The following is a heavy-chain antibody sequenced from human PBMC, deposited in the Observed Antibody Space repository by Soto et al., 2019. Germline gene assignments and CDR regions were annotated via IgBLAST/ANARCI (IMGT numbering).Heavy chain of an antibody. V-gene: IGHV1-3*05. J-gene: IGHJ4*02. CDR2: INAGNGNT. Sequence: QVQLVQSGAEEKKPGASVKVSCKASGYTFTGYAMHWVRQAPGQRLEWMGWINAGNGNTKYSQKFQGRVTITRGTSASTAYMELGRLRSEDTAVYYRARAVAVPADFDYWGQGTLVTVSS. D-gene: IGHD6-19*01. CDR1: GYTFTGYA. CDR3: ARAVAVPADFDY.